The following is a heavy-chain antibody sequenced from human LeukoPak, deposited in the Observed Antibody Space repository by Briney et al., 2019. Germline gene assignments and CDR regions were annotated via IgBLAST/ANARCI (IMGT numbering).Heavy chain of an antibody. CDR1: GGSFSGYY. D-gene: IGHD5-18*01. Sequence: SETLSLTCAVYGGSFSGYYWSWIRQPPGKGLEWIGEINHSGSTNYNPSLKSRVTISVDTSKNQFSLKLSSVTAADTAVYYCARTNVDTAMVYFDYWGQGTLVTISS. CDR2: INHSGST. V-gene: IGHV4-34*01. CDR3: ARTNVDTAMVYFDY. J-gene: IGHJ4*02.